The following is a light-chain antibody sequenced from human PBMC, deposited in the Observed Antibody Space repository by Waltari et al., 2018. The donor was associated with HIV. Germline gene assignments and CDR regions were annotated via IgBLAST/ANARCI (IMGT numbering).Light chain of an antibody. CDR1: QSLSSAY. V-gene: IGKV3-20*01. CDR2: GAS. CDR3: QQYHTSPET. J-gene: IGKJ1*01. Sequence: DIVLTQSPGTLSLSPGERATLSCRATQSLSSAYLAWYQQKPGQAPRLLIAGASNRATGIPDRFSGSGSGTDFTLIISRLEPEDFAVYYCQQYHTSPETFGQGTKVEVK.